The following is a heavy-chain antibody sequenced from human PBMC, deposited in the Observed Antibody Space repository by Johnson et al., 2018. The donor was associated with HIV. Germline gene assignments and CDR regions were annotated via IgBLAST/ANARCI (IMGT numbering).Heavy chain of an antibody. D-gene: IGHD3-22*01. CDR2: ISYDGSNK. J-gene: IGHJ3*02. V-gene: IGHV3-30*03. CDR3: ARDRYYDSSGSHAFDI. CDR1: GFTFSSYG. Sequence: QVLLVESGGGVVQPGRSLRLSCAASGFTFSSYGMHWVRQAPGKGLEWVAVISYDGSNKYYADSVKGRFTISRDNSKNTLYLQMNSLRAEDTAVYYCARDRYYDSSGSHAFDIWGQGTMVTVSS.